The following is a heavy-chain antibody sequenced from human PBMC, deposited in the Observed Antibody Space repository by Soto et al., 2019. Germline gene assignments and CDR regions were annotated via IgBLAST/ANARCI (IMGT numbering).Heavy chain of an antibody. CDR1: GDSIRSINNY. CDR3: ARVRATNAIRRGFDY. D-gene: IGHD5-12*01. J-gene: IGHJ4*02. CDR2: IYYDRST. Sequence: SETLSLTCTVSGDSIRSINNYWGWIRQPPGKGLEWIGNIYYDRSTFYNPSLKSRVAMSIDTSKNQFSLNLTSVTATDTAVYFCARVRATNAIRRGFDYWGRGTLVTVSS. V-gene: IGHV4-39*01.